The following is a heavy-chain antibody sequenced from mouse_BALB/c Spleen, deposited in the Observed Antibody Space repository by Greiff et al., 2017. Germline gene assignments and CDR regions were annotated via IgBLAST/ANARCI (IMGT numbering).Heavy chain of an antibody. Sequence: VQLQQSGPGLVAPSQSLSITCTVSGFSLTSYGVHWVRQPPGKGLEWLGVIWAGGSTNYNSALMSRLSISKDNSKSQVFLKMNSLQTDDTAMYYCAREGFITTATGYFDVWGAGTTVTVSS. CDR1: GFSLTSYG. J-gene: IGHJ1*01. D-gene: IGHD1-2*01. V-gene: IGHV2-9*02. CDR3: AREGFITTATGYFDV. CDR2: IWAGGST.